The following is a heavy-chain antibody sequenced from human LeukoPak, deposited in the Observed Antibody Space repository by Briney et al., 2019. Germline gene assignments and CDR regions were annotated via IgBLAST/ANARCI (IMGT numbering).Heavy chain of an antibody. V-gene: IGHV1-46*01. Sequence: GASVKVSCKASGYTFTSYYMHWVRQAPGQGLEWMGIINPSGGSTSYAQKFQGRVTMTRDMSTSTVYMELSSLRSEDTAVYYCARIAWGAVAGTYSDYWGQGTLVTVSS. CDR1: GYTFTSYY. D-gene: IGHD6-19*01. CDR3: ARIAWGAVAGTYSDY. J-gene: IGHJ4*02. CDR2: INPSGGST.